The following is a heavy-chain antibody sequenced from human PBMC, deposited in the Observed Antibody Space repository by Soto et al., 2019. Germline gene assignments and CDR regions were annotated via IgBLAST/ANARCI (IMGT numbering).Heavy chain of an antibody. D-gene: IGHD2-15*01. Sequence: QVQLVESGGGMVQPGRSLRLSCAVSGFTFTTYDMHWVRQAPGKGLEWVAVVSYDATYENYADSVKGRFTVSRDNSKSTLYLQMNSLRGEDTAVYYCAKVSISKSSAVTFDSWGRGTLVTVSS. CDR3: AKVSISKSSAVTFDS. CDR1: GFTFTTYD. CDR2: VSYDATYE. J-gene: IGHJ4*02. V-gene: IGHV3-30*18.